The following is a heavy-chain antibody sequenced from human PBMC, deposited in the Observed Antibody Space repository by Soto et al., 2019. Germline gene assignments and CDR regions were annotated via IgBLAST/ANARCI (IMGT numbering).Heavy chain of an antibody. V-gene: IGHV3-23*01. J-gene: IGHJ4*02. CDR1: GFTFDSYA. CDR2: LSGSGDNT. CDR3: AKKRGLQYYLDY. Sequence: EVQLLESGGGLVQPGGSLRLSCAASGFTFDSYAMNWVRQAPGKGLEWVSSLSGSGDNTYYADSVKGRFTISRNNSKNMMYLQKSSMKTEDPAVYYCAKKRGLQYYLDYWGQGTPVTVSS.